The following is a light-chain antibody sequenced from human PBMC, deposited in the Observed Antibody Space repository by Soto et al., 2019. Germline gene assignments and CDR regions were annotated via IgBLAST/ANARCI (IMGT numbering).Light chain of an antibody. J-gene: IGLJ3*02. CDR2: GDS. V-gene: IGLV1-40*01. CDR3: QTFDSSLTISWV. Sequence: QSVLTQPPSVSGAPGQRVTISCTGSSSNIGRGYDVHWYQQFPGSAPRILLSGDSNRPSGVPDRFSGSRSGTSASLAITGLQAEDEADYYCQTFDSSLTISWVFGGGTKLTVL. CDR1: SSNIGRGYD.